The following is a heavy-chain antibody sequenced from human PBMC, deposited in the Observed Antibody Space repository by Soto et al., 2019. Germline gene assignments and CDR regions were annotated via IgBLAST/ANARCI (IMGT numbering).Heavy chain of an antibody. V-gene: IGHV3-11*06. CDR1: GFTFSDYY. D-gene: IGHD4-4*01. CDR3: ARAVEDYSNSYFDY. J-gene: IGHJ4*02. CDR2: ISSSSSYT. Sequence: GGSLRLSCAASGFTFSDYYMSWIRQAPGKGLEWVSYISSSSSYTNYADSVKGRFTISRDNAKNSLYLQMNSLRAEDTAVYYCARAVEDYSNSYFDYWGQGTLVTVSS.